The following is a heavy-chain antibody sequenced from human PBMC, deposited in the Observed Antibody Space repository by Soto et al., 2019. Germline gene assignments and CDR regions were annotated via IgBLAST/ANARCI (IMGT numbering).Heavy chain of an antibody. CDR2: MNPNTGER. V-gene: IGHV1-8*01. Sequence: ASVKVSCKASGYTFTIYDINWVRQATGQGPEWMGWMNPNTGERGYAQNFQGRLTMTRDTTLGTAYIELSNLRFEDTAVYYCARDYGGNSGWFDPWGPGTLVTVSS. CDR3: ARDYGGNSGWFDP. D-gene: IGHD4-17*01. CDR1: GYTFTIYD. J-gene: IGHJ5*02.